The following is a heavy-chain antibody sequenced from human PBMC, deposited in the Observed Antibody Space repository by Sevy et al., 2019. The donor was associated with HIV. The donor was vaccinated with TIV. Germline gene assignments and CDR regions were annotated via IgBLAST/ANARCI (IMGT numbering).Heavy chain of an antibody. J-gene: IGHJ4*02. Sequence: GGSLRLSCVASGFTFSDHYMEWVRQAPGKGLEWFGRTRNKADGYTTENAASVKGRFTNSRDESKNSLYVQMNSLKAEDTAVYYCATHAGIAAAGRVFDYWGQGTLVTVSS. CDR3: ATHAGIAAAGRVFDY. CDR1: GFTFSDHY. V-gene: IGHV3-72*01. CDR2: TRNKADGYTT. D-gene: IGHD6-13*01.